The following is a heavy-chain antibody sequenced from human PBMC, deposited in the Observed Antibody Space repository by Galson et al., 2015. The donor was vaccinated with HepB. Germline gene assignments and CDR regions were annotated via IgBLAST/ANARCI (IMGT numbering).Heavy chain of an antibody. CDR3: ARDRYDFWSGYSC. V-gene: IGHV1-3*01. J-gene: IGHJ4*02. Sequence: SVKVSCKASGYAFTSYSMHWVRQAPGQRLEWMGWINAGNGNTKYSQKFQGRVTITRDTSASTAYMELSSLRSEDTAVYYCARDRYDFWSGYSCWGQGTLVTVSS. CDR1: GYAFTSYS. D-gene: IGHD3-3*01. CDR2: INAGNGNT.